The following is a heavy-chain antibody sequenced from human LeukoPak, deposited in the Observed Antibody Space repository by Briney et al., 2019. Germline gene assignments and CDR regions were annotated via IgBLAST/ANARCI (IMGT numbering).Heavy chain of an antibody. V-gene: IGHV5-51*01. D-gene: IGHD4-17*01. CDR1: GYGFTSYW. J-gene: IGHJ4*02. CDR2: IYPGDSDT. Sequence: GESLKISCKGSGYGFTSYWIGGGGPMPGEGRGWRGIIYPGDSDTRYSPSFQGQVTISADKSISTAYLRWGSLKASDTAMYYCARPQTTKGTGDYWGQGTLVTVSS. CDR3: ARPQTTKGTGDY.